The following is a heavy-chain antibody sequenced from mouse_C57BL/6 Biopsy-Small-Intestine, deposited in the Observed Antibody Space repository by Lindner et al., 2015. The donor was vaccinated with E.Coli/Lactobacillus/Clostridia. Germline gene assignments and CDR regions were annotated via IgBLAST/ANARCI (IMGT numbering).Heavy chain of an antibody. Sequence: SVKVSCKASGGTFNNYGVSWVRQAPGQGLEWVGGIVPIFGSAEYAQKFQDRVAITADTSTSTVDMELNNLTFEGTAVYYCARGLKDIVVVIAGTGYYYGMDVWGQGTTVTVSS. CDR2: IVPIFGSA. V-gene: IGHV1-63*02. D-gene: IGHD1-1*02. J-gene: IGHJ4*01. CDR1: GGTFNNYG. CDR3: ARGLKDIVVVIAGTGYYYGMDV.